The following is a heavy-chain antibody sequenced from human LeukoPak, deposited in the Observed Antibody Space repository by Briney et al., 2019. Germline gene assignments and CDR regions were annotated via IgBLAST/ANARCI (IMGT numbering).Heavy chain of an antibody. V-gene: IGHV6-1*01. J-gene: IGHJ6*03. Sequence: SQTLSLTCAISGDSVFSSSATWNWIRQSPSRGLEWLGRTYYRSKWSNDYAVSVKSRITINPDTSKNQFSLQLNSVTPEDTAVYYCVRRTGSSMGSYYSYYMDVWGSGTTVTVSS. CDR2: TYYRSKWSN. CDR1: GDSVFSSSAT. CDR3: VRRTGSSMGSYYSYYMDV. D-gene: IGHD6-6*01.